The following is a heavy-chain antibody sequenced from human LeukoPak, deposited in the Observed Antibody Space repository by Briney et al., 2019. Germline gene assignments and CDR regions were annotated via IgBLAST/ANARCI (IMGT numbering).Heavy chain of an antibody. CDR2: IYYSGST. CDR3: ARVSCSSTSCPRRDALDV. J-gene: IGHJ3*01. CDR1: GGSISSYY. D-gene: IGHD2-2*01. Sequence: SETLSLTYTVSGGSISSYYWSWIRQPPGKGLEWIGYIYYSGSTNYNPSLKSRVTISVDTSKNQFSLNLSSVTTADTAVYYCARVSCSSTSCPRRDALDVWGQGTMVTVSS. V-gene: IGHV4-59*01.